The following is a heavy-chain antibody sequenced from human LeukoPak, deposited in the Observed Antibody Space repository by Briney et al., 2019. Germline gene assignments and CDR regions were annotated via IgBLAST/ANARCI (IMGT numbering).Heavy chain of an antibody. CDR3: AKDTDGSGIRNWFDP. V-gene: IGHV3-43*02. Sequence: GGSLRLSCAASGFTFDDYAMHWVRQAPGKGLEWVSLISGDGGSTYYADSVKGRFTISRDNSKNSLYLQMNSLRTEDTALYYCAKDTDGSGIRNWFDPWGQGTLVIVSS. CDR2: ISGDGGST. CDR1: GFTFDDYA. J-gene: IGHJ5*02. D-gene: IGHD3-10*01.